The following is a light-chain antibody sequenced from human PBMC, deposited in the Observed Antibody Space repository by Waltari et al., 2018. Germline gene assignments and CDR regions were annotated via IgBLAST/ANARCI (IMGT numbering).Light chain of an antibody. CDR1: RAIASN. CDR2: DAS. J-gene: IGKJ2*01. Sequence: EIVMTQSPATLFVSPGGGATLPCRASRAIASNVAWYQQRPGQPLRLLIFDASTRATGIPERFSGSWSGPEFTLTISSLQSEDSAVYFCQQFNTGYSFGQGTKLEI. CDR3: QQFNTGYS. V-gene: IGKV3-15*01.